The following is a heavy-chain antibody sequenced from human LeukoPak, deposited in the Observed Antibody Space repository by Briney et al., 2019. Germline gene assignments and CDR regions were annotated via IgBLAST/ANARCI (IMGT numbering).Heavy chain of an antibody. CDR3: ARALEVDP. J-gene: IGHJ5*02. Sequence: GGSLRLSFAASGFNFITSTMNWVRQAPGKGLELVSSISSSSSSIYYADSMKGRFTISRDNAKNSLYLQMSSLRAEDTAVYYCARALEVDPWGEGTLFTVSS. CDR2: ISSSSSSI. V-gene: IGHV3-21*01. CDR1: GFNFITST.